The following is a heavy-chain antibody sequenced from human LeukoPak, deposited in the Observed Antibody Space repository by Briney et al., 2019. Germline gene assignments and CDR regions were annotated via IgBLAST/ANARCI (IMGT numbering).Heavy chain of an antibody. CDR1: GFTVSSNY. CDR2: IYSGGST. D-gene: IGHD3-22*01. J-gene: IGHJ4*02. CDR3: ARETYYYDSSGPVSNY. Sequence: GGSLRLSCAASGFTVSSNYMSWVRQAPGKGLEWVSVIYSGGSTYYADSVKGRFTISRDNSKNTLYLQMNSLRAEDTAVYYCARETYYYDSSGPVSNYWGQGTLVTASS. V-gene: IGHV3-53*01.